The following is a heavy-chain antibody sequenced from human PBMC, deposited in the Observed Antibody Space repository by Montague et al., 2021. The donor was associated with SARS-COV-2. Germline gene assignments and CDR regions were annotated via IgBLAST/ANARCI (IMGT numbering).Heavy chain of an antibody. D-gene: IGHD3-3*01. V-gene: IGHV4-34*01. Sequence: SETLSLTCAVYGGSFSGYYWSWIRQPPGKGLEWIGEINHSGSTNYNPSXXSRVTISVDTSKNQFSLKLSSVTAADTAVYYCTRGGEVIILSDYYYYGMDVWGQGTTVTVSS. CDR2: INHSGST. CDR3: TRGGEVIILSDYYYYGMDV. J-gene: IGHJ6*02. CDR1: GGSFSGYY.